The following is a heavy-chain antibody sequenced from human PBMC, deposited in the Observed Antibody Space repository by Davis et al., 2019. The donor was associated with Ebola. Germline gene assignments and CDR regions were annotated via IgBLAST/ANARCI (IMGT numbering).Heavy chain of an antibody. CDR3: ARFYGGLFDP. V-gene: IGHV4-59*01. CDR1: GFTFSDYY. CDR2: IYYSGST. J-gene: IGHJ5*02. D-gene: IGHD4-23*01. Sequence: GSLRLSCAASGFTFSDYYMSWIRQPPGKGLEWIGYIYYSGSTNYNPSLKSRVTISVDTSKNQFSLKLSSVTAADTAVYYCARFYGGLFDPWGQGTLVTVSS.